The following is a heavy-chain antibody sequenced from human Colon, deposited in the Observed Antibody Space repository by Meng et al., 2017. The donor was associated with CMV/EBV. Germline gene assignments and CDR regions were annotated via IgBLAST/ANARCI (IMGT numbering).Heavy chain of an antibody. Sequence: GESLKISCAASGFAFSAFRLSWVRQAPGKGLEWVSRITESGGTNYADSVRGRFVISRDNAENSMYLQMNSLRAEDTAVYYCARDKVVVVPAPLFGMDVWGQGTTVTVSS. CDR1: GFAFSAFR. CDR2: ITESGGT. J-gene: IGHJ6*02. D-gene: IGHD2-2*01. CDR3: ARDKVVVVPAPLFGMDV. V-gene: IGHV3-69-1*02.